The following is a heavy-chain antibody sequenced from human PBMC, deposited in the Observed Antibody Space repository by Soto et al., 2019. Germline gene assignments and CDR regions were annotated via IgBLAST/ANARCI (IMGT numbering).Heavy chain of an antibody. J-gene: IGHJ6*02. Sequence: LSLTCAVYGGPLSSNKLLSWVREPPGKGLEWIGGIYHSGSTNYNPSLKSRVTISLHKSKNQFSLKRTSVTSADSAVYYCARDDHIVVVPTYLGAMDVWGQGTTVTVSS. V-gene: IGHV4-4*02. CDR3: ARDDHIVVVPTYLGAMDV. CDR1: GGPLSSNKL. CDR2: IYHSGST. D-gene: IGHD2-2*01.